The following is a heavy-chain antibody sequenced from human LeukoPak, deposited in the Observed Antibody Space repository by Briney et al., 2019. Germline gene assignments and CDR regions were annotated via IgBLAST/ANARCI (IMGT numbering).Heavy chain of an antibody. V-gene: IGHV4-59*08. D-gene: IGHD3-10*01. CDR3: AGYEGSGSYYYFDY. J-gene: IGHJ4*02. CDR1: GGSISSYY. Sequence: SGTLSLTCTVSGGSISSYYWSWIRQPPGKGLEWIGYIYYSGSTNYNPSLKSRVTISVDTSKNQFSLKLSSVTAADTAVYYCAGYEGSGSYYYFDYWGQGTLVTVSS. CDR2: IYYSGST.